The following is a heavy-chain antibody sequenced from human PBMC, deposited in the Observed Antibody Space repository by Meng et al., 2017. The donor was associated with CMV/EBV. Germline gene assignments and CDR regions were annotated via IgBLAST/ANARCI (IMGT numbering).Heavy chain of an antibody. CDR1: GFTFSSYD. J-gene: IGHJ4*02. V-gene: IGHV3-13*01. D-gene: IGHD1-26*01. Sequence: LSLTCVASGFTFSSYDMHWVRQATGKGLEWVSAIGTAGDTYYPGSVKGRFTISRENAKNSLYLQMNSLRAGDTAVYYCARPRVGATWDYWGQGTLVTVSS. CDR2: IGTAGDT. CDR3: ARPRVGATWDY.